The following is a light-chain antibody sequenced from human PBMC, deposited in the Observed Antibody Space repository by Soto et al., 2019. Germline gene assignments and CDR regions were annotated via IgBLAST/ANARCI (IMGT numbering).Light chain of an antibody. CDR2: KDS. CDR3: QSADSSGTHVV. CDR1: ALPKQY. V-gene: IGLV3-25*03. J-gene: IGLJ2*01. Sequence: SYELTQPPSVSGSPGQTARITCSGDALPKQYAYWYQQKPGQAPVLVIYKDSERPSGIPERFSGSSSGTTVTLTISGVQAEDEADYYCQSADSSGTHVVFGGGTQLTVL.